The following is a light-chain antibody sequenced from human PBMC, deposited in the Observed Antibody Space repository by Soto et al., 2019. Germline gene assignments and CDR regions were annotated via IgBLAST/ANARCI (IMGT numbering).Light chain of an antibody. J-gene: IGLJ2*01. CDR1: SSDIGGYDF. CDR2: EVT. CDR3: SSYAGSNTLG. Sequence: QSALTQPPSASGSPGQSVTISCTGSSSDIGGYDFVSWYQQLPGKAPKLIIYEVTKRPSGVPDRFSGSKSGNTASLTVSGLXXXXXADYYCSSYAGSNTLGFGGGTKLTVL. V-gene: IGLV2-8*01.